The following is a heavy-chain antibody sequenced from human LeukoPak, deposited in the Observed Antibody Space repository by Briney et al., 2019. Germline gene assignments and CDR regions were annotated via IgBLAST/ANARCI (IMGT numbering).Heavy chain of an antibody. Sequence: GGSLRLSCAASGFTFSTYAMSWVRQVPGKGLEWVSAIRGSGGSTYYADSVKGRFTFSRDNSKNTLYLQMNSLRAEDTAIYYCAKDLLSGSGSSCYDYWGQGTLVTVSS. CDR3: AKDLLSGSGSSCYDY. CDR1: GFTFSTYA. J-gene: IGHJ4*02. CDR2: IRGSGGST. V-gene: IGHV3-23*01. D-gene: IGHD2-15*01.